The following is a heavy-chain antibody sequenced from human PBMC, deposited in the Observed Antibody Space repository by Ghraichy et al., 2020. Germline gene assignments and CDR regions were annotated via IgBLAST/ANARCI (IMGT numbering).Heavy chain of an antibody. CDR1: GFTFSRFA. J-gene: IGHJ6*02. Sequence: GSLSLSCAASGFTFSRFAMHWVRQAPGKGLEWVAAISYGGSNKYYGDSVKGRFTISRDNSKNTLYLQMNSLRTEDTAVYYCAKDRGDSPNFYGLDVWGQGTTVTVSS. V-gene: IGHV3-30*18. CDR3: AKDRGDSPNFYGLDV. CDR2: ISYGGSNK. D-gene: IGHD6-13*01.